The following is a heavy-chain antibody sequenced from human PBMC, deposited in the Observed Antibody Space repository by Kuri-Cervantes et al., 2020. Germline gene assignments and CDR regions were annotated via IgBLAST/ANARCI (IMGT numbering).Heavy chain of an antibody. Sequence: GGSLRLSCAASGFTFNNYNMNWVRQAPGKGLEWVSYISSISSIIYYTDSVRGRFTVSRDNSKNTLFLQMNSLRPEDTAVYYCAKDHSYSMDVWGKGTTVTDSS. D-gene: IGHD1-26*01. J-gene: IGHJ6*03. V-gene: IGHV3-48*01. CDR3: AKDHSYSMDV. CDR1: GFTFNNYN. CDR2: ISSISSII.